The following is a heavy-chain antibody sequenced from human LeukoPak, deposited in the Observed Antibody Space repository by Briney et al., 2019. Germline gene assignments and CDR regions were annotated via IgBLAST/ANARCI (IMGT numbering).Heavy chain of an antibody. D-gene: IGHD6-13*01. J-gene: IGHJ4*02. V-gene: IGHV3-21*01. CDR2: ISSGSTYI. CDR3: ARGISGIPAAGADY. Sequence: GGSLRLSCAASGFTFSNYSMNWVRQAPGKGLEWVSSISSGSTYIYYADSVKGRFPISRDNAENSLYLQMNSLRAEDTAVYYCARGISGIPAAGADYWGQGTLVTVSS. CDR1: GFTFSNYS.